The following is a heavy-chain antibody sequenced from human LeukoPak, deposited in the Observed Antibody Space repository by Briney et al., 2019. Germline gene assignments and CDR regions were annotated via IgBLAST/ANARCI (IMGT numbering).Heavy chain of an antibody. CDR2: IRSKAYGGTT. D-gene: IGHD3-22*01. J-gene: IGHJ4*02. CDR3: TRDLGYYDSSSKTHY. V-gene: IGHV3-49*04. Sequence: PGGSLRLPCTASGFTFGDYAMSWVRQAPGKGLEWVGFIRSKAYGGTTEYAASVKGRFTISRDDSKSIAYLQMNSLKTEDTAVYYCTRDLGYYDSSSKTHYWGQGTLVTVSS. CDR1: GFTFGDYA.